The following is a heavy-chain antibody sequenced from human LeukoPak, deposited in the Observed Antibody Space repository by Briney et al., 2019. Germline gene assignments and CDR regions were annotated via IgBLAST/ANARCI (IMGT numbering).Heavy chain of an antibody. J-gene: IGHJ5*02. V-gene: IGHV3-74*01. D-gene: IGHD2-2*01. Sequence: GGSLRLSCAASGFTFSSYWMHWVRQAPGKGLVWVSRINSDGSSTSYADSVKGRFTISRDNAKNTLYLQMNSLRAEDTAVYYCARGCSSTSCYSRFLGWFDPWGQGTLVTVSS. CDR2: INSDGSST. CDR3: ARGCSSTSCYSRFLGWFDP. CDR1: GFTFSSYW.